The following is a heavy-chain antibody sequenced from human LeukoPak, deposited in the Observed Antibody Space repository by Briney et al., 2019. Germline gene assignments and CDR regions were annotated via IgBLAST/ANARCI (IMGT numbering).Heavy chain of an antibody. CDR2: IYYSGST. CDR1: GGSISSSSYY. CDR3: ARDPRKVGAYCGGDCYSFAFDI. Sequence: SETLSLTCTVSGGSISSSSYYWGWIRQPPGKGLEWIGSIYYSGSTYYNPSLKSRVTISVDTSKNQFSLKLSSVTAADTAVYYCARDPRKVGAYCGGDCYSFAFDIWGQGTMVTVSS. J-gene: IGHJ3*02. V-gene: IGHV4-39*07. D-gene: IGHD2-21*02.